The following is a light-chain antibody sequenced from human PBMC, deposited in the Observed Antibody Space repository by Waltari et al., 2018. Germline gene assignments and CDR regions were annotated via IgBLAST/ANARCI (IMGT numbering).Light chain of an antibody. CDR3: QVWDGESEV. CDR1: NIGNKN. CDR2: DDS. Sequence: SYDLTQPPSVPVAPGQTATITCGGHNIGNKNVHWYQQKPGQAPVWVVSDDSDRPSGVPERISGSNSGNTATLTIREVEGGDEADYYCQVWDGESEVFGGGTKLTVL. V-gene: IGLV3-21*02. J-gene: IGLJ2*01.